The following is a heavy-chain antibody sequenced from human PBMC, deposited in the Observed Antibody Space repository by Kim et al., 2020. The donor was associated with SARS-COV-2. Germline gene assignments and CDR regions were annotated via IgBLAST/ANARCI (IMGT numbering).Heavy chain of an antibody. CDR1: GGSISSSSYY. Sequence: SETLSLTCTVSGGSISSSSYYWGWIRQPPGKGLEWIGSIFYSGSTYYNSSLKSRVTISVDTSKNQFSLKLSSVTTADTAVYYCARLPRSMTGGTFDIWGQGTMLTVSS. V-gene: IGHV4-39*01. CDR3: ARLPRSMTGGTFDI. D-gene: IGHD1-26*01. J-gene: IGHJ3*02. CDR2: IFYSGST.